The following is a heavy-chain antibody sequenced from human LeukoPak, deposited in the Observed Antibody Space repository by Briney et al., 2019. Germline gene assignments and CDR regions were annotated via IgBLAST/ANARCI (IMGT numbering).Heavy chain of an antibody. CDR2: ISYSGTT. V-gene: IGHV4-59*01. CDR3: ARSPMGTPLIPYYYYYMDV. J-gene: IGHJ6*03. CDR1: AVSINSFY. D-gene: IGHD5-24*01. Sequence: SETLSLTCTVSAVSINSFYWSCIRKPPGKGREWIGEISYSGTTNYNTPLKSRLTISIVTSKNQLSLRLSSVTAADTAVYYCARSPMGTPLIPYYYYYMDVWGKGTTVTVSS.